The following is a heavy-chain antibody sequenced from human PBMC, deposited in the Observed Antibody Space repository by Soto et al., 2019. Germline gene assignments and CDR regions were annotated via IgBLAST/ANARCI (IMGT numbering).Heavy chain of an antibody. CDR1: GGTFSSYA. CDR3: ARDPAIGSSGFTASWNWFDP. J-gene: IGHJ5*02. Sequence: GASVKVSCKASGGTFSSYAISWVRQAPGQGLEWMGGIIPIFGTANYAQKFQGRVTITADESTSTAYMELSSLRSEDTAVYYCARDPAIGSSGFTASWNWFDPWGQGTLVTVSS. CDR2: IIPIFGTA. D-gene: IGHD6-19*01. V-gene: IGHV1-69*13.